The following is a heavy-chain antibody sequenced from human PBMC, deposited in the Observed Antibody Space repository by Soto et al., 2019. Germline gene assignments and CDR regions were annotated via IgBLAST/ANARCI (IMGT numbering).Heavy chain of an antibody. D-gene: IGHD6-19*01. Sequence: EVQLVQSGGGLVKPGESLRLSCAVSGFTFSNAWMGWVRQAPGKGLEWVGRIKSETDGGAKDYAAPVRGRFTISRNDSNDTLYLQMNSLKTEDTGVYYCCTDWGIGWQWTDYWCQGTQVTVSA. CDR2: IKSETDGGAK. V-gene: IGHV3-15*01. J-gene: IGHJ4*02. CDR3: CTDWGIGWQWTDY. CDR1: GFTFSNAW.